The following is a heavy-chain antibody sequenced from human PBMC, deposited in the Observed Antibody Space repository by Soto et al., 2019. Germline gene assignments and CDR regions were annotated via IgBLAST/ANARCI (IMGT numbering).Heavy chain of an antibody. CDR2: ISSSGSTA. J-gene: IGHJ4*02. V-gene: IGHV3-48*03. Sequence: PWGALLLSCAASVFTFSRFELHGVRQAPGRGLEWISYISSSGSTAYYASSVEGRFTISRDNANNSVYLQMDSLRAEDTALYYCTRAAWFTYLSFYWGQGALVTVSS. CDR3: TRAAWFTYLSFY. D-gene: IGHD3-10*01. CDR1: VFTFSRFE.